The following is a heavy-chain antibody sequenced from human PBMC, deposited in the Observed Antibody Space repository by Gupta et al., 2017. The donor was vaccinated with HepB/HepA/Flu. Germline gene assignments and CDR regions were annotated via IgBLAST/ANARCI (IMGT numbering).Heavy chain of an antibody. V-gene: IGHV4-4*03. Sequence: QVQLQESGPGLVKPPGTLSLTCATSGGSISGSHWWSWVRQPPGKGLEWIGEIYHSGTTNYIASLRSRVTISVDKSKNQFSLKLSSVTAADTAVYYCARIFCGSPNCYADSYYGMDVWGQGTTVTVSS. D-gene: IGHD2-2*01. J-gene: IGHJ6*02. CDR3: ARIFCGSPNCYADSYYGMDV. CDR1: GGSISGSHW. CDR2: IYHSGTT.